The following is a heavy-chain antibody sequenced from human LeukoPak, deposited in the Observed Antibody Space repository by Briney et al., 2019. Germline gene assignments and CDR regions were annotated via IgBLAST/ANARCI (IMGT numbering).Heavy chain of an antibody. CDR2: IRSSGDST. CDR3: AKSNGYGLVDI. CDR1: GFTFSNYG. D-gene: IGHD3-10*01. J-gene: IGHJ3*02. Sequence: GGSLRLSCAASGFTFSNYGMSWVRQAPGKGLEWVSSIRSSGDSTYYADSVKGRFTISRDNSKNTLYLQMSSLRAEDTAIYFCAKSNGYGLVDIWGQGTMVTVSS. V-gene: IGHV3-23*01.